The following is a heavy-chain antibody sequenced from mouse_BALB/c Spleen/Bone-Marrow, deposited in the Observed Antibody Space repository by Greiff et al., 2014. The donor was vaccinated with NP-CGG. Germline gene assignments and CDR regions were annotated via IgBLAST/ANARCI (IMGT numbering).Heavy chain of an antibody. D-gene: IGHD2-12*01. J-gene: IGHJ4*01. CDR3: TRSELRRGGYALDY. V-gene: IGHV1S81*02. CDR2: ISPSNGRC. Sequence: QVQLQQSRAELVKPGASVKLSCKASGYSFTSYWMHWVKQRPGQGLEWIGEISPSNGRCNYNEKFKSKATLTVDKSSSTAYMQFSGLTSEDSAVYYCTRSELRRGGYALDYWGLGTSVTVSS. CDR1: GYSFTSYW.